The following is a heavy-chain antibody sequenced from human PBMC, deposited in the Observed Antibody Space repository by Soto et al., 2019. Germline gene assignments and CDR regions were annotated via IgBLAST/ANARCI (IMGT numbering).Heavy chain of an antibody. CDR3: ARGSGRRTIVGTLTTWAGFDP. J-gene: IGHJ5*02. Sequence: QLQLQESGSGLVKPSQTLSLTCAVSGGSISSGGYSWSWIRQPPGKGLEWIGYIYHSGSTYYNPSLKSRVTISVDRSKNQFSLKLSSVTAAEAAVYYCARGSGRRTIVGTLTTWAGFDPWGQGTLVTVSS. V-gene: IGHV4-30-2*01. D-gene: IGHD3-3*01. CDR1: GGSISSGGYS. CDR2: IYHSGST.